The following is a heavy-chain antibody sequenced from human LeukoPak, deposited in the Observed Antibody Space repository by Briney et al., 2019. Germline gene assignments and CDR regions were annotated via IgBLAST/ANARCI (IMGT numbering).Heavy chain of an antibody. V-gene: IGHV3-7*04. CDR2: IKQDGSEK. CDR3: ARAHRTYYDFWSGRYYFDY. Sequence: GGSLRLSCAASGFTFGSYWMSWVRQAPGKGLEWVANIKQDGSEKYYVDSVKGRFTISRDNAKNSLYLQMNSLRAEDTAVYYCARAHRTYYDFWSGRYYFDYWGQGTLVTVSS. J-gene: IGHJ4*02. CDR1: GFTFGSYW. D-gene: IGHD3-3*01.